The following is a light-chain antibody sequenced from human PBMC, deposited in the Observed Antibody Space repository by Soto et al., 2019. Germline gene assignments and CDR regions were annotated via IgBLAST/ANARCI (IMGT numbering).Light chain of an antibody. CDR2: KAS. V-gene: IGKV1-5*03. J-gene: IGKJ1*01. CDR1: QSISSW. Sequence: DIQMTQSPSTLSASVGDRVTITCRASQSISSWLAWYHQKPGKAPKLLIDKASSSESGVPSRFSGSGSGTEFTLTISSLPPDDFETYYCHHYNSYYLTLGRGIQVDIX. CDR3: HHYNSYYLT.